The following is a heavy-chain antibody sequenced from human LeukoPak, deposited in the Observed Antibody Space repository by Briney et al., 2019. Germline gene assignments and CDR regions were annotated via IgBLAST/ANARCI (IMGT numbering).Heavy chain of an antibody. CDR3: ARQGIAARLIDY. Sequence: SETLSLSCTDPGGSISSYYWSWIRQPPGKGLEWIEYMYYRGSTNYNPSLKSRVTISVDTSKNQFSLKLSSVTAADTAVYYCARQGIAARLIDYWGQGTLVTVSS. CDR1: GGSISSYY. V-gene: IGHV4-59*08. D-gene: IGHD6-6*01. J-gene: IGHJ4*02. CDR2: MYYRGST.